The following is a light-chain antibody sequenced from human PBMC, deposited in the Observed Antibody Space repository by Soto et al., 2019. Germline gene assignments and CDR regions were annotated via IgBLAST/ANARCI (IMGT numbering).Light chain of an antibody. CDR3: LLYYGGAQVL. CDR2: STS. Sequence: QAVVTQEPSLTVSPGGTVTLTCASSAGAVTSAYYTHWLQQKPGQAPRALIYSTSEKHSWTPARFSGSLIGGKAALTLSAAQPEDEADYYCLLYYGGAQVLFGGGTKLTVL. CDR1: AGAVTSAYY. V-gene: IGLV7-43*01. J-gene: IGLJ2*01.